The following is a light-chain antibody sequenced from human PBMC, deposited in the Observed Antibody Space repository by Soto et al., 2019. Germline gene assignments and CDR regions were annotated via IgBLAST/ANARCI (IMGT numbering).Light chain of an antibody. V-gene: IGKV1-17*03. J-gene: IGKJ5*01. CDR1: QDISNY. CDR3: IKHHSYPLT. Sequence: DIQTPQSPSVMSASVGARVSITCRASQDISNYLAWFQQRPGRVTKRLIYAVASLLSGVPSRFSGSGSGTEFHLTISSLQPEEFATYYCIKHHSYPLTVGQGTRLEIK. CDR2: AVA.